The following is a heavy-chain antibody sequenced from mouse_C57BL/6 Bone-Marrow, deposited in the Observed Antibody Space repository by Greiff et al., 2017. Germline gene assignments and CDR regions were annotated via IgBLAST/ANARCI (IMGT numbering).Heavy chain of an antibody. V-gene: IGHV1-81*01. Sequence: LEESGAELARPGASVKLSCKASGYTFTSYGISWVKQRTGQGLEWIGEIYPRSGNTYYNEKFKGKATLTADKSSSTAYMELRSLTSEDSAVYFCAREGYYGNYAMDYWGQGTSVTVSS. D-gene: IGHD1-1*01. CDR1: GYTFTSYG. J-gene: IGHJ4*01. CDR3: AREGYYGNYAMDY. CDR2: IYPRSGNT.